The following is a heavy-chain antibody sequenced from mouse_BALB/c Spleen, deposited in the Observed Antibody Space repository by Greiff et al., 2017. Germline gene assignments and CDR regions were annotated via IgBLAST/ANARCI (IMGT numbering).Heavy chain of an antibody. CDR2: ISNGGGST. CDR3: ARSGGNYAMDY. CDR1: GFTFSSYT. Sequence: EVKLVESGGGLVQPGGSLKLSCAASGFTFSSYTMSWVRQTPEKRLEWVAYISNGGGSTYYADTVKGRFTISRDNPKNTLFLQMTSLRSEDTAMYYCARSGGNYAMDYWGQGTSVTVSS. D-gene: IGHD2-14*01. J-gene: IGHJ4*01. V-gene: IGHV5-12-2*01.